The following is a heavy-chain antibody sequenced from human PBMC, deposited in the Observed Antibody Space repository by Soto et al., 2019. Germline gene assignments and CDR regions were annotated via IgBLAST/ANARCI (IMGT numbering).Heavy chain of an antibody. J-gene: IGHJ5*02. CDR1: GFSLTTVGVR. D-gene: IGHD6-19*01. CDR3: AHRRVWSSDWYDWFDP. V-gene: IGHV2-5*02. Sequence: GPTLADPTQALTLTCPFSGFSLTTVGVRVGWIRQPPAMSLEWLAIISWDDDKHYSPSLSNRLTITKDSSKNQVVLIMTNMESVDTGTYYCAHRRVWSSDWYDWFDPWGQGMLVTVSS. CDR2: ISWDDDK.